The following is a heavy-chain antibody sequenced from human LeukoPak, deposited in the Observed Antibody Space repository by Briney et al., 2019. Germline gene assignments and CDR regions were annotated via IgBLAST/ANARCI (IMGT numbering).Heavy chain of an antibody. V-gene: IGHV3-9*01. CDR3: ARDRNYFEALHRSY. CDR1: GFTFDDYA. CDR2: ISWSSGSI. J-gene: IGHJ4*02. D-gene: IGHD3-10*01. Sequence: GGSLRLSCAASGFTFDDYAMHWVRQAPGKGLEWVSGISWSSGSIGYADSVKGRFTISRDNSKNMLYLQINSLRAEDTAVYYCARDRNYFEALHRSYWGQGTLVTVSS.